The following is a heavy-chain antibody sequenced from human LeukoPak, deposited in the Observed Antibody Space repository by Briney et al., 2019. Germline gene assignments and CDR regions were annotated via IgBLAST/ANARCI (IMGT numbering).Heavy chain of an antibody. D-gene: IGHD3-22*01. CDR2: ISYDGGNK. J-gene: IGHJ4*02. CDR1: GFTFSSYA. V-gene: IGHV3-30-3*01. CDR3: ARDYYDSSGYPKNDY. Sequence: GRSLRLSCAASGFTFSSYAMHWVRQAPGKGLEWVAVISYDGGNKYYADSVKGRFTISRDNSKNTLYLQMNSLRAEDTAVYYCARDYYDSSGYPKNDYWGQGTLVTVSS.